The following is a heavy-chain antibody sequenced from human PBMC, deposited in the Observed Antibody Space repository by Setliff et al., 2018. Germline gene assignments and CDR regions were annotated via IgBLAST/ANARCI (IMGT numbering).Heavy chain of an antibody. CDR3: ARGAAAGYYFDY. J-gene: IGHJ4*02. V-gene: IGHV1-69*05. D-gene: IGHD6-13*01. CDR2: IIPIFGTA. CDR1: GGIFNSFS. Sequence: ASVKVSCKASGGIFNSFSITWVRQAPGQGLEWMGRIIPIFGTANYAQKFQGRVTMTTDTSTSTAYMELRSLRSDDTAVYYCARGAAAGYYFDYWGQGTLVTVSS.